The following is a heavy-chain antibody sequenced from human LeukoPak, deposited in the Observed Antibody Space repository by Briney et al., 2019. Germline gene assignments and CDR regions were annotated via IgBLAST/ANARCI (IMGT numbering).Heavy chain of an antibody. CDR2: INPNSGGT. CDR1: GFTFSNYG. D-gene: IGHD3-22*01. Sequence: GGSLRLSCAASGFTFSNYGMHWVRQAPGQGLEWMGWINPNSGGTNYAQKFQGRVTMTRDTSISTAYMELSRLRSDDTAVYYCARAVRDSSGYHYWGQGTLVTVSS. V-gene: IGHV1-2*02. J-gene: IGHJ4*02. CDR3: ARAVRDSSGYHY.